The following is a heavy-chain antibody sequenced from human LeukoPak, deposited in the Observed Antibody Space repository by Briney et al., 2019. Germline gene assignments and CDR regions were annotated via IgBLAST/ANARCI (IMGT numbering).Heavy chain of an antibody. D-gene: IGHD2-21*02. CDR1: GFTFTNYW. Sequence: GGSLRLSCAASGFTFTNYWMTWVRQAPGKGPEWVSSISSSSSYIYYADSVKGRFTVSRDNAKNSLYLQMNSLRAEDTAVYYCAREEGTDCGGDCYSGYWGQGTLVTVSS. V-gene: IGHV3-21*01. CDR3: AREEGTDCGGDCYSGY. J-gene: IGHJ4*02. CDR2: ISSSSSYI.